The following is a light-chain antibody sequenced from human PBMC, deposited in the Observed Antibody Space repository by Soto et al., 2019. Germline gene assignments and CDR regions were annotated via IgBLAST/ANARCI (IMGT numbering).Light chain of an antibody. CDR2: DAS. V-gene: IGKV3D-20*01. J-gene: IGKJ5*01. CDR1: QSVSSSY. Sequence: EIVLTQSPATLSSSPGERATLSCGASQSVSSSYLAWYQQKPGLAPRLLIYDASSRATGIPDRFSGSGSGTDFTLTISRLEPEDFALYYCQQYGSSPITFGQGTRLEIK. CDR3: QQYGSSPIT.